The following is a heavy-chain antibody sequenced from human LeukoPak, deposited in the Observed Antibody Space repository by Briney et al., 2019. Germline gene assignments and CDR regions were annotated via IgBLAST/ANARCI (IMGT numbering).Heavy chain of an antibody. CDR3: ARHGGIYH. J-gene: IGHJ4*02. CDR1: GYSFTSYW. V-gene: IGHV5-51*01. D-gene: IGHD5-12*01. Sequence: GESLKISCKASGYSFTSYWIGWVRQVPGKGLGWMGITCPGDFDTSYSPSFQGQVNISVDKSISTAYLQWSSLKALYTAMYYCARHGGIYHWGQGTLVTISS. CDR2: TCPGDFDT.